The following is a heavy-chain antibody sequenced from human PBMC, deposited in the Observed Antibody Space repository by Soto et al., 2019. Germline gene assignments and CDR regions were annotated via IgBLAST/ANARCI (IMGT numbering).Heavy chain of an antibody. J-gene: IGHJ4*02. V-gene: IGHV3-23*01. CDR2: IDGSGGGT. D-gene: IGHD3-16*02. CDR1: GFNFNHYA. Sequence: GGSLRLSCAASGFNFNHYAMTWVRQAPGKGLEWVSSIDGSGGGTYFADSVKGRFLISRDNSKNTLYLHMDSLSADDTAVYYCARDYPSPEVHLPFFDYWGQGTLVTVSS. CDR3: ARDYPSPEVHLPFFDY.